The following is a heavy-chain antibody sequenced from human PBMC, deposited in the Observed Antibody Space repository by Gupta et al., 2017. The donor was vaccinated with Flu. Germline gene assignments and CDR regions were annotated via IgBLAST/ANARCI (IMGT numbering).Heavy chain of an antibody. V-gene: IGHV6-1*01. CDR1: GDSVSTNSAA. J-gene: IGHJ4*02. CDR2: TYYRSKWGN. D-gene: IGHD6-25*01. Sequence: VQLQQSGPGLVKLSQTLSLTCAVPGDSVSTNSAAWNWIRQSPSRGLEWLGRTYYRSKWGNDYAESVKSRITINPDTSKNQFSLQLNSVTPEDTAVYFCARERQRLGQEAEGNFDYWGQGTLVTVSS. CDR3: ARERQRLGQEAEGNFDY.